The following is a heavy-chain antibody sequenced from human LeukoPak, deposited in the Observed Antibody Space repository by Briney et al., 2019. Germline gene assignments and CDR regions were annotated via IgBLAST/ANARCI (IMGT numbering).Heavy chain of an antibody. Sequence: GASGKVSCKAFGYTFTSNYMHWVRQAPGQGPEWMGVISPSGGSTTYAQKFQGRVTLTRDMSTSTDYLELSSLRSEDTAVYYCARDNSVRDEAWWFNPWGQGTLVTASS. J-gene: IGHJ5*02. CDR3: ARDNSVRDEAWWFNP. CDR2: ISPSGGST. V-gene: IGHV1-46*01. CDR1: GYTFTSNY. D-gene: IGHD5-24*01.